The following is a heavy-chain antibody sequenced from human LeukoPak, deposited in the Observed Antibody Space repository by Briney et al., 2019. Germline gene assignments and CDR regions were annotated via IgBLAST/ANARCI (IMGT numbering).Heavy chain of an antibody. D-gene: IGHD3-22*01. CDR1: GGSFSGYY. V-gene: IGHV4-59*10. Sequence: PSETLSLTCAVYGGSFSGYYWSWIRQPAGKGLEWIGRIYTSGSTNYNPSLKSRVTISLDTSENYFSLKLSSVTAADTAVYYCARVTTGGYYNYWGQGTLVTVSS. CDR3: ARVTTGGYYNY. CDR2: IYTSGST. J-gene: IGHJ4*02.